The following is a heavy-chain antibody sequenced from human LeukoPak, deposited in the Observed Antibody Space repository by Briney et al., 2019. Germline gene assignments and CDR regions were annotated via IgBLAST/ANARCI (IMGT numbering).Heavy chain of an antibody. D-gene: IGHD3-10*01. CDR2: INHSGST. CDR3: ARGYGSGSYSVYYYGMDV. CDR1: GGSFSGYY. J-gene: IGHJ6*04. Sequence: SETLSLTCAVYGGSFSGYYWSWIRRPPGKGLEWIGEINHSGSTNYNPSLKSRVTISVDTSKNQFSLKLSSVTAADTAVYYCARGYGSGSYSVYYYGMDVWGKGTTVTVPS. V-gene: IGHV4-34*01.